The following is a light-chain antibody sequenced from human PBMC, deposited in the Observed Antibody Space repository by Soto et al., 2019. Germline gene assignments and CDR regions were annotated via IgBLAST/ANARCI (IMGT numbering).Light chain of an antibody. CDR3: SSYTNINTRACV. V-gene: IGLV2-14*01. Sequence: QSALTQPASVSGSPGQSITISCTGTSSDVGFYNYVSWYQQQHPGKAPKLMIYEVDNRPSGVSNRFSGSKSGNTASLTISGLQAEDEAEYYCSSYTNINTRACVFGTGTKLTVL. CDR2: EVD. CDR1: SSDVGFYNY. J-gene: IGLJ1*01.